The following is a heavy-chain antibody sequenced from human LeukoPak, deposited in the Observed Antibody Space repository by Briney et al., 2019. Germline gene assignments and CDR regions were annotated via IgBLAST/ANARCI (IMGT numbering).Heavy chain of an antibody. CDR1: GYSISSGYY. Sequence: PSETLSLTCAVSGYSISSGYYWGWIRQPPGKGLEWIGSIYHSGSTYYNPSLKTRVTISVDTSKNQFPLKLSSVTAADTAVYYCVSRPSNYGDYAYDYWGQGTLVTVSS. CDR2: IYHSGST. J-gene: IGHJ4*02. CDR3: VSRPSNYGDYAYDY. V-gene: IGHV4-38-2*01. D-gene: IGHD4-17*01.